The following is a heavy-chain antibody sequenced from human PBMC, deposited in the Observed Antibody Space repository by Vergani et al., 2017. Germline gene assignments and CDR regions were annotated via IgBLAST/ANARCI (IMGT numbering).Heavy chain of an antibody. CDR3: ARDLRLLYNRFDP. Sequence: VQLVESGGGVVQPGRSLRLSCAASGFTFNQYGMHWVRQAPGKGLEWVAVTWYDGNNKQYADSVKGRFTISRDNSKSTMYLQMNSLRYEDTGVYYCARDLRLLYNRFDPWGQGTLVTVSS. V-gene: IGHV3-33*01. CDR1: GFTFNQYG. CDR2: TWYDGNNK. D-gene: IGHD1-14*01. J-gene: IGHJ5*02.